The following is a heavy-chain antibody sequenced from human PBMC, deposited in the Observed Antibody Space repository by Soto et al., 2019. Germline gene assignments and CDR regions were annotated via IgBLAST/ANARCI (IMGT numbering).Heavy chain of an antibody. CDR2: ISGSGGST. CDR1: GFTFSSYA. V-gene: IGHV3-23*01. Sequence: GGSLRLSCAASGFTFSSYAMSWVRQAPGKGLEWVSAISGSGGSTYYAASLKGRFTISRDNSKNTLYLQMNSLRAEDTAVYYCTKDGARLQLYWFDPWGQGTLVTVS. CDR3: TKDGARLQLYWFDP. J-gene: IGHJ5*02. D-gene: IGHD2-15*01.